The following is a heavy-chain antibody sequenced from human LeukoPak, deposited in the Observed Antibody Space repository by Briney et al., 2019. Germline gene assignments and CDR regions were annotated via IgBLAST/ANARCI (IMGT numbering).Heavy chain of an antibody. Sequence: GGSLRLSCAASGFTFSSYSMNWVRQARGKGLEWVSSISSSSSCIYYADSVKGRFTISRDNAKNSLYLQMNSLRAEDTAVYYCARDGTGMDYDNWFDPWGQGTLVTVSS. CDR2: ISSSSSCI. CDR1: GFTFSSYS. CDR3: ARDGTGMDYDNWFDP. V-gene: IGHV3-21*01. J-gene: IGHJ5*02. D-gene: IGHD1-1*01.